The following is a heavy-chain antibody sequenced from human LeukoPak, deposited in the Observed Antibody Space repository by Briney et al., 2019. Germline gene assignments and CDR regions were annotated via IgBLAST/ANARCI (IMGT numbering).Heavy chain of an antibody. CDR2: ITYSGSTM. CDR3: ARVFWSPSADFDY. D-gene: IGHD3-3*01. Sequence: GGSLRLSCAASGFTFSDYYMSWIRQAPGKGLEWVSYITYSGSTMYYADSVKGRFTISRDNAKKSLYLQMNSLRVEDTAVYYCARVFWSPSADFDYWGKGTLVTVSS. V-gene: IGHV3-11*04. CDR1: GFTFSDYY. J-gene: IGHJ4*02.